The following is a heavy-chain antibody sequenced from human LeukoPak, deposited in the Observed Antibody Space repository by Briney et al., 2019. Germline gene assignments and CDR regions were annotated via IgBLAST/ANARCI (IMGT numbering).Heavy chain of an antibody. CDR1: GGSISSGDYP. J-gene: IGHJ4*02. CDR2: IFHTGHT. D-gene: IGHD3-10*01. V-gene: IGHV4-30-2*01. Sequence: SQTLSLTCTVSGGSISSGDYPWSWIRQPPGKGLEWIGYIFHTGHTSYNPSLKSRVTISVDMSKNQLSLKLSSVTAADTAVYYCARGFYGSGSQFDYWGQGTLVTVSS. CDR3: ARGFYGSGSQFDY.